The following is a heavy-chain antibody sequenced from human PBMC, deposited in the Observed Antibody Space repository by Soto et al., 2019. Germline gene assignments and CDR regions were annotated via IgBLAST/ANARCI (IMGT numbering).Heavy chain of an antibody. D-gene: IGHD3-22*01. CDR1: GYTFTGYY. J-gene: IGHJ6*02. CDR2: INPNSGGT. Sequence: ASVKVSCKASGYTFTGYYMHWVRQAPGQGLEWMGWINPNSGGTNYAQKFQGRVTMTRDTSISTAYMELSRLRSDDTDVYYCARGPDYYDSSGYLDYYYYYGMDVWGQGTTVTVSS. CDR3: ARGPDYYDSSGYLDYYYYYGMDV. V-gene: IGHV1-2*02.